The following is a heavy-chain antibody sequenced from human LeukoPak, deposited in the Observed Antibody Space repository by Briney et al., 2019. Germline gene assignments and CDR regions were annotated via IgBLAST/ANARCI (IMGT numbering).Heavy chain of an antibody. CDR3: ARDLPTGTYRAYFDS. Sequence: GGSLRLSCAASGFIFSNYEMNWVRQAPGKGLEWVSYISSSGSAIYYADSVKGRFTIPRDNAKNSLYLQMNSLRAEDTALYYCARDLPTGTYRAYFDSWGQGTLATVSS. D-gene: IGHD1-26*01. J-gene: IGHJ4*02. CDR2: ISSSGSAI. V-gene: IGHV3-48*03. CDR1: GFIFSNYE.